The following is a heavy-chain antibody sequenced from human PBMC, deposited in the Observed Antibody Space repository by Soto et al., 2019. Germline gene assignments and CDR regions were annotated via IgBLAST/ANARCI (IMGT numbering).Heavy chain of an antibody. CDR3: ARARSSSGWYDYYYYGMDV. CDR2: ISAYNGNT. J-gene: IGHJ6*04. V-gene: IGHV1-18*01. D-gene: IGHD6-19*01. Sequence: MWSARQAHGQGLEWMGWISAYNGNTNYAQKLQGRVTMTTDTSTSTAYMELRSLRSDDTAVYYCARARSSSGWYDYYYYGMDVWGKGTTVTVSS.